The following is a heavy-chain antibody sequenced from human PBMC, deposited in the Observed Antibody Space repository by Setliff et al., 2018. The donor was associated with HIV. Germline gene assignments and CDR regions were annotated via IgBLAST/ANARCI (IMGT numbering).Heavy chain of an antibody. CDR1: GYDFKIYD. V-gene: IGHV1-8*01. D-gene: IGHD1-1*01. CDR2: INPGTGNT. Sequence: GASVKVSCKASGYDFKIYDINWVRQVAGQGLEWMGWINPGTGNTGYPQNFSGRVTMTRNTSINTVYMELSSLRSEDTAIYFCARGKIPSWRLTMFDFWGQGTQVTVSS. J-gene: IGHJ4*02. CDR3: ARGKIPSWRLTMFDF.